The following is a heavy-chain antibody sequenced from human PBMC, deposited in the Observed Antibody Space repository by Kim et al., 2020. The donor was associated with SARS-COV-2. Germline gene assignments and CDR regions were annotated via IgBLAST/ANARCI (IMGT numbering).Heavy chain of an antibody. CDR2: I. CDR3: ARDVTSAAEGV. Sequence: IYYADSVKGRFTISRDNAKNLLYLQMNSLRAEDTAVYFCARDVTSAAEGVWGQGTLVTVSS. D-gene: IGHD6-13*01. J-gene: IGHJ4*02. V-gene: IGHV3-48*03.